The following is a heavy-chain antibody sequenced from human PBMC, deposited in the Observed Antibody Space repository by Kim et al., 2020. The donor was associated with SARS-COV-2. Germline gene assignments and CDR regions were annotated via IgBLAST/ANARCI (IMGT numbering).Heavy chain of an antibody. CDR3: VPHLYCSGGSCPGLLDY. V-gene: IGHV3-23*01. J-gene: IGHJ4*02. CDR2: LSGSGDDT. Sequence: GGSLRLSCAASGFTFSSYAMSWVRQAPGKGLEWVSGLSGSGDDTYYADAVKGRFTISRDNSKNTLYLQINSLRAEDTAVYYCVPHLYCSGGSCPGLLDYWGQGTLRTVSS. CDR1: GFTFSSYA. D-gene: IGHD2-15*01.